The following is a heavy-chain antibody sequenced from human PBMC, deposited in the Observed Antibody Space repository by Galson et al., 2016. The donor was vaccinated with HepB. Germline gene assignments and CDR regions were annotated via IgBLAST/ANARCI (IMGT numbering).Heavy chain of an antibody. J-gene: IGHJ5*02. Sequence: SVKVSCKASGDIFTNYAFNWVRQAPGQGLEWMGGIIPIFGSTFYAQRFQGRLTITADKSTTTVSLELTSLESDDTAVYCCASGQTTENWFDPWGQGTLVTVSS. CDR1: GDIFTNYA. V-gene: IGHV1-69*06. D-gene: IGHD4-17*01. CDR3: ASGQTTENWFDP. CDR2: IIPIFGST.